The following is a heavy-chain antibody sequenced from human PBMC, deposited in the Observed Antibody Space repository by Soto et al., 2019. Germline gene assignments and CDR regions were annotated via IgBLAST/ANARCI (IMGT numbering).Heavy chain of an antibody. J-gene: IGHJ4*02. D-gene: IGHD1-1*01. Sequence: TGGSLRLSCAASGFPFISYGMHWVSTAPGKGLEWVAVIWYDGSNKYYADSVKGRFTISRDNSKNTLYLQMNSLRAEDTAVYYCARFFWNDPYFDYWGQGTLVTVSS. V-gene: IGHV3-33*01. CDR1: GFPFISYG. CDR2: IWYDGSNK. CDR3: ARFFWNDPYFDY.